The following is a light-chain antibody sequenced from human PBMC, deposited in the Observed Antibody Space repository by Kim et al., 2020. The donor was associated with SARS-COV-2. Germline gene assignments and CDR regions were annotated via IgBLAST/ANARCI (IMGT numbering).Light chain of an antibody. CDR1: VLAKKY. CDR2: KDS. Sequence: VSPGQTARITCSGDVLAKKYARWFQQKPGQAPVLVIYKDSERPSGIPERFSGSSSGTTVTLTISGAQVEDEADYYCYSAADNKSKVFGGGTKLTVL. CDR3: YSAADNKSKV. V-gene: IGLV3-27*01. J-gene: IGLJ3*02.